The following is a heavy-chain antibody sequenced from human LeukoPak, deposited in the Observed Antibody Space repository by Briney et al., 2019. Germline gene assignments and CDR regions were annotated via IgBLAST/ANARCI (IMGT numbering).Heavy chain of an antibody. CDR3: AKPVGYYFDY. V-gene: IGHV3-30*02. CDR2: IRYDGSNK. Sequence: PGGSLRLSCAASGFTFSSSAMNWVRQAPGKGLEWVAFIRYDGSNKYYADSVKGRFTISRDNSKNTLYLQMNSLRAEDTAVYYCAKPVGYYFDYWGQGTLVTVSS. D-gene: IGHD3-10*01. CDR1: GFTFSSSA. J-gene: IGHJ4*02.